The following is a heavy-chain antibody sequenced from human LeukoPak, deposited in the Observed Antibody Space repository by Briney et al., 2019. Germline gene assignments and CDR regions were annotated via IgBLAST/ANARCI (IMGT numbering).Heavy chain of an antibody. CDR1: GFTFSSYG. CDR2: ISYDGSSK. V-gene: IGHV3-30*18. CDR3: AKDIGYNWNAQGYGMDV. J-gene: IGHJ6*02. Sequence: GGSLRLSCAASGFTFSSYGMHWVRQAPGKGLEWVAVISYDGSSKYYADSVKGRFTISRDNSKNTLYLQMNSLRAEDTAVYYCAKDIGYNWNAQGYGMDVWGQGTTVTVSS. D-gene: IGHD1-20*01.